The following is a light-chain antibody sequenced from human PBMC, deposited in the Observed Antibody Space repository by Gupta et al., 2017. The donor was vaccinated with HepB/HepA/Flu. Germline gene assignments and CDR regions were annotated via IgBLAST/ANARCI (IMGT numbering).Light chain of an antibody. CDR1: SSNIGSNT. CDR2: SNN. CDR3: AAWDDSLNVV. Sequence: QSVLTQPPLAPGTPGQRVTISCSGSSSNIGSNTVNWYQQLPGTAPKLLIYSNNQRPSGVPDRFSGSKSGTSASLAISGLQSEDEADYYCAAWDDSLNVVFGGGTKLTVL. J-gene: IGLJ2*01. V-gene: IGLV1-44*01.